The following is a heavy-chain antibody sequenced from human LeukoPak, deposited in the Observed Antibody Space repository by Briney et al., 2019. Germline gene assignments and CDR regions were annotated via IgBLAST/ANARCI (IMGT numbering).Heavy chain of an antibody. CDR3: ARAPDSSGYYYYYYGMDV. CDR2: IYSGGST. V-gene: IGHV3-53*04. J-gene: IGHJ6*02. D-gene: IGHD3-22*01. CDR1: GFTVSSNY. Sequence: GGSLRLSCAASGFTVSSNYMSWVRQAPGKGLEWVSVIYSGGSTYYADSVKGRFTISRHNSKNTLYLQMNSLRTEDTAVNYCARAPDSSGYYYYYYGMDVWGQGTTVTVSS.